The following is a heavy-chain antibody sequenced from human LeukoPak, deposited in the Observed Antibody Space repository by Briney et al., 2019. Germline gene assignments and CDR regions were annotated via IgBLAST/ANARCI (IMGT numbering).Heavy chain of an antibody. CDR1: GFTFSSYA. D-gene: IGHD4-11*01. V-gene: IGHV3-23*01. Sequence: GGSLRLSCAASGFTFSSYAMSWVRQPPGKGLEWVSAISVCGGSTYYADSVKGRFTISRDNSKNTLYLQMNSLRAEDTAVYYCAKDSTTDSSNDSLYAFDIWGQGTMVTVSS. CDR3: AKDSTTDSSNDSLYAFDI. CDR2: ISVCGGST. J-gene: IGHJ3*02.